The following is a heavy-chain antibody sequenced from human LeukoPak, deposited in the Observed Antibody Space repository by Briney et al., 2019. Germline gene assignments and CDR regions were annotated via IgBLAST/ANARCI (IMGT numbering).Heavy chain of an antibody. Sequence: GGSLRLSCAASGFTFNNFCMAWVRQAPGKGPEWVSRIRGDGRKKHYADSVKGRFAISRDNSMSMLYLQMSSLRVEDTALYYCAKDVGGSSFFDYWGQGISVTVSS. CDR2: IRGDGRKK. D-gene: IGHD6-6*01. V-gene: IGHV3-23*01. CDR1: GFTFNNFC. J-gene: IGHJ4*02. CDR3: AKDVGGSSFFDY.